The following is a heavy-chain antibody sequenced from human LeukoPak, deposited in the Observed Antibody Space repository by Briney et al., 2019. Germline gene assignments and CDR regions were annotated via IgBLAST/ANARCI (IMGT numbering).Heavy chain of an antibody. D-gene: IGHD5-24*01. CDR1: GFTFSSYS. V-gene: IGHV3-21*04. CDR2: ISSSSSYI. Sequence: PGGSLRLSCAASGFTFSSYSMNWVRQAPGKGLEWVSSISSSSSYIYYADSVKGRFTISRDNAKNSLYLQMNSLRAEDTTVYYCARDISPVEMATIYFDYWGQGTLVTVSS. CDR3: ARDISPVEMATIYFDY. J-gene: IGHJ4*02.